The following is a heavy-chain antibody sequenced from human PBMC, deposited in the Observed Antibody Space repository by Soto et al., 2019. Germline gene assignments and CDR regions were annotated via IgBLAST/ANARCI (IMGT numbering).Heavy chain of an antibody. CDR3: AISLTYYYETSGYYLGNI. V-gene: IGHV1-69*01. CDR1: GGTFSSYA. D-gene: IGHD3-22*01. J-gene: IGHJ4*02. Sequence: QVQLVQSGAEVKKPGSSVKVSCKASGGTFSSYAFSWVRQAPGQGLEWMGGIIPMFDTANYAQKFQDRVTISADESTSTAYMELSSLTSEDTAVYYCAISLTYYYETSGYYLGNIWGQGTLVTVSS. CDR2: IIPMFDTA.